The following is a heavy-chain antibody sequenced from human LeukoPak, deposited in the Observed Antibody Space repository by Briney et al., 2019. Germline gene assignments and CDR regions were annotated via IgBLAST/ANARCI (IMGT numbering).Heavy chain of an antibody. J-gene: IGHJ5*02. D-gene: IGHD2-2*01. V-gene: IGHV3-21*01. Sequence: GGSLRLSCAASGFTLSTFDMNWVRQAPGKGLEWVSSISTSSRYIYYRDSVKGRFTISRDDAKNSLYLQMNSLRVEDTAVYYCARADCSGSTCYLRRSWFDPWGQGTVVTLSS. CDR2: ISTSSRYI. CDR1: GFTLSTFD. CDR3: ARADCSGSTCYLRRSWFDP.